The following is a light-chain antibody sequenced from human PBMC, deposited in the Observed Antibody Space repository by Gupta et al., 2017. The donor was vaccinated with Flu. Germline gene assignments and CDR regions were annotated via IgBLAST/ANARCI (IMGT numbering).Light chain of an antibody. Sequence: DIQMTQSPSSLSAIVGERVTITCRASQSVRRYLSWFQQKPGKAPKLLINAASSLQDDVPSRFSGSGSGTDFTLTISSLQPEDFATYICQQSYNIPWTFGQGTKVEIK. CDR3: QQSYNIPWT. J-gene: IGKJ1*01. CDR1: QSVRRY. V-gene: IGKV1-39*01. CDR2: AAS.